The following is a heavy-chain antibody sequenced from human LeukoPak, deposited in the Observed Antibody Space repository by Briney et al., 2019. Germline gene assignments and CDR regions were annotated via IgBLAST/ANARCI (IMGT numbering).Heavy chain of an antibody. CDR1: GFTFSSFA. D-gene: IGHD3-3*01. J-gene: IGHJ4*02. CDR3: ARDRPTGASRVFLVQ. V-gene: IGHV3-21*01. Sequence: KTGGSLILSCAASGFTFSSFAMNWFRQSPGKGLDWASSMSSGGTYIYYPDSVRGRFTISRDNAKNSLYLLMNNLRAEDTGVYYCARDRPTGASRVFLVQWGQGTLVTVSS. CDR2: MSSGGTYI.